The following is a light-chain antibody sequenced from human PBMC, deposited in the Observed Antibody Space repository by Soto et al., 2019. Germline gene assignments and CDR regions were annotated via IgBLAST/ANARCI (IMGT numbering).Light chain of an antibody. CDR2: AAS. V-gene: IGKV1-39*01. CDR3: QQSYSTPSIT. Sequence: DIQMTQSPSSLAESVGDRFTITCRASQSISSYLNWYQQKPGKAPKLLXYAASSLQSGVPSRFSGSGSATDFTLPISSLQPPDFATYYCQQSYSTPSITFGHGTRLEIK. J-gene: IGKJ5*01. CDR1: QSISSY.